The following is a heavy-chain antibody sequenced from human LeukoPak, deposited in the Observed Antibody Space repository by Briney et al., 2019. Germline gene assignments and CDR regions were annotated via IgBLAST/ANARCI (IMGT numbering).Heavy chain of an antibody. D-gene: IGHD2-15*01. CDR3: ARHCCSGPAKRVFDI. Sequence: SETLSLTCTVSGGSIISSDYHWGWVRQPPGKGLEWIGTISYSGNTDYNPSLRSRVTISVDTSNNQFSLRLGSVSAADTAVYHCARHCCSGPAKRVFDIWGQGTMVTVSS. CDR1: GGSIISSDYH. V-gene: IGHV4-39*01. CDR2: ISYSGNT. J-gene: IGHJ3*02.